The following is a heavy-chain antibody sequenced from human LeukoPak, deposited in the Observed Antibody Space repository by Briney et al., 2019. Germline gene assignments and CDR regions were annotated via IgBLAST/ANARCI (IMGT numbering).Heavy chain of an antibody. CDR1: GLTLDDYG. Sequence: PGGSLRLSCAASGLTLDDYGMSWVRQAPGKGLEWVSGINWNGGSTGYADSVKSRFTISRDNAKNSLYLQMNSLRAEDTALYYCARVNRALRYDENLYYYYYYMDVWGKGTTVTVSS. V-gene: IGHV3-20*04. CDR3: ARVNRALRYDENLYYYYYYMDV. D-gene: IGHD3-3*01. CDR2: INWNGGST. J-gene: IGHJ6*03.